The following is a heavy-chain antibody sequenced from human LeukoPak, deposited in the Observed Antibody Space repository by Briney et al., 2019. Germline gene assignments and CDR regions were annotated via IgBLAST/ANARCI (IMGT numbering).Heavy chain of an antibody. CDR1: GLTFRSYA. Sequence: GGSLRLSCAASGLTFRSYAMGWVRQAPGKGLEWVSGISDSGGTIYYADSVKGRFTISRDNSKNTLYLQMNSLRAEDTAVYYCAKDWTFGVVSLFDYWGQGTLVTVSP. CDR3: AKDWTFGVVSLFDY. D-gene: IGHD3-3*01. J-gene: IGHJ4*02. V-gene: IGHV3-23*01. CDR2: ISDSGGTI.